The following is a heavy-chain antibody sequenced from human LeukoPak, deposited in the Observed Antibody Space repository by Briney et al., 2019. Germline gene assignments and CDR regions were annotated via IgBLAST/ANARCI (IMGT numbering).Heavy chain of an antibody. Sequence: GGSLRLSCAASGFTFSSYAMSWVRQAPGKGLEGVSAISGSGGSTYYADSVKGRFTISRDNSKNTLYLQMNSLRAEDTAVYYCATLRYFDPADYWGQGTLVTVSS. CDR2: ISGSGGST. J-gene: IGHJ4*02. V-gene: IGHV3-23*01. CDR3: ATLRYFDPADY. D-gene: IGHD3-9*01. CDR1: GFTFSSYA.